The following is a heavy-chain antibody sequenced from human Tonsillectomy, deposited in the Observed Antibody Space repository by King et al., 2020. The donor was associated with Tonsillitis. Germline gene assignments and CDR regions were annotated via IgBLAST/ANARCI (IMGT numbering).Heavy chain of an antibody. Sequence: VQLQESGGGLVKPGGSLRLSCATSGFTFSTYSMSWVRQAPGKGLEWVSSISSNRIYTYYADSVKGRFTISRDNAKNSLYLQMNSLRAEDTAVYYCASSKPVLRFLGAHWGQGTLVTVSS. CDR1: GFTFSTYS. J-gene: IGHJ4*02. V-gene: IGHV3-21*01. CDR2: ISSNRIYT. D-gene: IGHD3-3*01. CDR3: ASSKPVLRFLGAH.